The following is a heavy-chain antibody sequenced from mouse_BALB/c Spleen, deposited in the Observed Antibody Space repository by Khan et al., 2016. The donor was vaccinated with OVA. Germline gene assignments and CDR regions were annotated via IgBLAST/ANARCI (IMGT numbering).Heavy chain of an antibody. Sequence: VQLQESGAELAKPGASVKMSCKASGYTFINYWILWIKQRPGQGLEWIGYINPSTGYTEYNQNFKDKATLTADISSSTAYMQLSSLTSEDSAVXYCERRGLRGDFDYWGQGTTLTVSS. CDR1: GYTFINYW. J-gene: IGHJ2*01. CDR2: INPSTGYT. CDR3: ERRGLRGDFDY. V-gene: IGHV1-7*01. D-gene: IGHD1-1*01.